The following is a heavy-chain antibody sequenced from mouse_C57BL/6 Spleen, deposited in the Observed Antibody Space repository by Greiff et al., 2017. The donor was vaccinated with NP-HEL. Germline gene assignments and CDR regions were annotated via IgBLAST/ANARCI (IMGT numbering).Heavy chain of an antibody. Sequence: QVQLKQSGAELVKPGASVKLSCKASVSTFTASTIHWVTPRSGQGLEWIGWFYPGSGSIKYNEKFKDKATLTADKSSSTVYMELSRLTSEDSAVYFCARHEDQGYYYGSSPFAYWGQGTLVTVSA. CDR1: VSTFTAST. J-gene: IGHJ3*01. V-gene: IGHV1-62-2*01. CDR3: ARHEDQGYYYGSSPFAY. D-gene: IGHD1-1*01. CDR2: FYPGSGSI.